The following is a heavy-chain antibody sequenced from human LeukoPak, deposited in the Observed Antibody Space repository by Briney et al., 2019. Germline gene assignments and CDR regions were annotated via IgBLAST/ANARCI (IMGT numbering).Heavy chain of an antibody. Sequence: PGGSLRLSCTVSGFTVSSNSMSWVRQAPGKGLEWVSFVYSGTIHYSDSVKGRFTISRDNSKNTLYLQMNSLRAEDTAVYYCAGRAGADSHPYDYWGQGTLVTVSS. V-gene: IGHV3-53*01. CDR3: AGRAGADSHPYDY. CDR2: VYSGTI. J-gene: IGHJ4*02. D-gene: IGHD2-21*02. CDR1: GFTVSSNS.